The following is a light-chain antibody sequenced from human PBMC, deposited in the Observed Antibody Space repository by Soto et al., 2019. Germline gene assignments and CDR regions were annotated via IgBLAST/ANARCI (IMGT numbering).Light chain of an antibody. Sequence: DIVRTQSPASLAVSLGERATINCKSSQSVLYSADNKNYLTWYQQKPGQPPKLLIYWASTRESGVPDRFSGSGSGTDFTLTISSLQAEDVAVYYCQQYSITPLTFAGGTKVDIK. CDR3: QQYSITPLT. J-gene: IGKJ4*01. CDR2: WAS. V-gene: IGKV4-1*01. CDR1: QSVLYSADNKNY.